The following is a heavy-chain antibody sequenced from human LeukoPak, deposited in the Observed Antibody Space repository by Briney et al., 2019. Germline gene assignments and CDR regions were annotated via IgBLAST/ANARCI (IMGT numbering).Heavy chain of an antibody. CDR2: IYHSGST. D-gene: IGHD3-22*01. CDR3: ARVSGDKYYYDSSCSY. Sequence: ASETLSLTCTVSGYSISSGYYWGWIRQPPGKGLEWIGSIYHSGSTYYNPSLKSRVTISVDTSKNQFSLKLSSVTAADTAVYYSARVSGDKYYYDSSCSYWGQGTLVTVSS. J-gene: IGHJ4*02. CDR1: GYSISSGYY. V-gene: IGHV4-38-2*02.